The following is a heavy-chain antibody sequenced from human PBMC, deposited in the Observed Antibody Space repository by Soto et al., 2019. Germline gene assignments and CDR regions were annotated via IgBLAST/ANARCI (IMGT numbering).Heavy chain of an antibody. D-gene: IGHD3-22*01. J-gene: IGHJ6*03. CDR3: ARDYYDSSGHFPVYYMDV. CDR1: GFTFSSYS. Sequence: GESLKISCAASGFTFSSYSMNWVRQAPGKGLEWVSYISSSSSTIYYADSVKGRFTISRDNAKNSLYLQMNSLRDEDTAVYYCARDYYDSSGHFPVYYMDVWGKGTTVTVSS. CDR2: ISSSSSTI. V-gene: IGHV3-48*02.